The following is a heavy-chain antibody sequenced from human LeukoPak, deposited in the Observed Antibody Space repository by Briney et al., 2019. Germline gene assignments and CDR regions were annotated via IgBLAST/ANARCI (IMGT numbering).Heavy chain of an antibody. V-gene: IGHV4-59*08. J-gene: IGHJ4*02. CDR2: IYYSGST. CDR1: GGSISSYY. D-gene: IGHD3-9*01. CDR3: ARSYDISPIDY. Sequence: SETLSLTCTISGGSISSYYWSWIRQPPGKGLEWIGYIYYSGSTNYNPSLKSRVAISVDTSKNQFSQKLSSVTAADTAVYYCARSYDISPIDYWGQGTLVTVSS.